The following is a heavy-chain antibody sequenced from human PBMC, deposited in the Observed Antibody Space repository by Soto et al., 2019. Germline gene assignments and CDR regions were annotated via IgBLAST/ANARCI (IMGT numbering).Heavy chain of an antibody. Sequence: EVQLVESGGGLVQPGGSLRLSCAASGFTFSSYWMSWVRQAPGKGLEWVANIKKDGSEKYYVDSVKGRFTISRDNAKNSLYLQMNSLRAEDTAVYYCARDDDFWSGLSDYWGQGTLVTVSS. CDR1: GFTFSSYW. J-gene: IGHJ4*02. CDR2: IKKDGSEK. V-gene: IGHV3-7*01. D-gene: IGHD3-3*01. CDR3: ARDDDFWSGLSDY.